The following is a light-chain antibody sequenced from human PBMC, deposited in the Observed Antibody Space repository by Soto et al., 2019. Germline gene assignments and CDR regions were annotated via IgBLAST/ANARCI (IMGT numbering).Light chain of an antibody. J-gene: IGLJ1*01. CDR2: EVS. Sequence: QSVLTQPASVSGSPGQSITISCTGTSGDVGVYKLVSWYQQHPGKAPKLIIYEVSNRPSGVSSRFSGSMSGNTASLTISGLQAEDEADYYCGSYTGTIYVFGTGTKVTVL. CDR3: GSYTGTIYV. V-gene: IGLV2-14*01. CDR1: SGDVGVYKL.